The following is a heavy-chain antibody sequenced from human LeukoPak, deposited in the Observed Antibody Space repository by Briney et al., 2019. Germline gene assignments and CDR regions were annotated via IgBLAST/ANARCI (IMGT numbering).Heavy chain of an antibody. J-gene: IGHJ4*02. D-gene: IGHD5-24*01. V-gene: IGHV1-18*01. CDR2: ISAYNGNT. Sequence: ASVKVSCKASGYTFTSYGISWVRQAPGQGLEWMGWISAYNGNTNYAQKLQGRVTMTTDTSTSTAYMELRSLRSDDTAVYYCARAGVDRDCYDPSDYWGQGTLVTVSS. CDR3: ARAGVDRDCYDPSDY. CDR1: GYTFTSYG.